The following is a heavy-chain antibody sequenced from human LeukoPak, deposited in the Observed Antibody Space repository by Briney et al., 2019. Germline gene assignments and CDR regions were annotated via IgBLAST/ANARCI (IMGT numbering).Heavy chain of an antibody. CDR1: GFTFSSYA. D-gene: IGHD4-11*01. Sequence: GGSLRLSCAASGFTFSSYAMSWVRQAPEKGLEWVSTISGSGGGTYYADSVKGRFTISRDDSKNTLYLQMNSLRAEDTAVYYCARDPDYSNYVRYFDYWGQGTLVTVSS. J-gene: IGHJ4*02. CDR3: ARDPDYSNYVRYFDY. CDR2: ISGSGGGT. V-gene: IGHV3-23*01.